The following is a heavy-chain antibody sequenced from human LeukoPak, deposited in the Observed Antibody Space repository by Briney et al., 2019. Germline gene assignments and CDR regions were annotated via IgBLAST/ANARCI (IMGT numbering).Heavy chain of an antibody. V-gene: IGHV3-48*03. D-gene: IGHD1-26*01. CDR3: ARERGGYPGAGQPFDI. CDR2: MSSSGSTI. Sequence: PGRSLRLSCAASGFTFSSYAMHWVRQAPGKGLEWVSYMSSSGSTIYYADSVKGRFTISRDNAKNSLYLQMNSLRAEDTALYYCARERGGYPGAGQPFDIWGQGTMVTVSS. J-gene: IGHJ3*02. CDR1: GFTFSSYA.